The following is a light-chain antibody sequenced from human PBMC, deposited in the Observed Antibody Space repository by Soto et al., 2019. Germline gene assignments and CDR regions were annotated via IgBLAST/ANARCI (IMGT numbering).Light chain of an antibody. CDR1: QSVSSNY. CDR2: AIS. V-gene: IGKV3-20*01. J-gene: IGKJ1*01. CDR3: QQYSSSPWT. Sequence: EIVLTQSPDTLSLSPGEGATLSCRASQSVSSNYLAWYQQKPGQAPSLLIYAISSRATGIADRFSGSGSGTDFTLTISRLEPEDFAVYYCQQYSSSPWTFGQGTKLEIK.